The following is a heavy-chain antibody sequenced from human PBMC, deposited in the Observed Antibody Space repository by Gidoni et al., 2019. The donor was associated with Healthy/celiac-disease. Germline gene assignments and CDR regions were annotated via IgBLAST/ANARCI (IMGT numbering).Heavy chain of an antibody. J-gene: IGHJ4*02. D-gene: IGHD3-10*01. V-gene: IGHV4-34*01. CDR3: AREVRIRSPVKKYFLDY. CDR2: SNHRGST. CDR1: GGSFSGYY. Sequence: QVQLQQWGAGLLKPSETLSLTCAVYGGSFSGYYWSWIRQPPGKGLEWIGESNHRGSTHYHPSPQSRGTISVDNSKNQFSLKLSFVTAADTAVYYCAREVRIRSPVKKYFLDYLGQGTLGTVSP.